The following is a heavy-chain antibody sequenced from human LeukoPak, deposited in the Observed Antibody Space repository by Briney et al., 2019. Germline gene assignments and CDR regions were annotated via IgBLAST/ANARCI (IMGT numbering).Heavy chain of an antibody. D-gene: IGHD6-6*01. CDR3: ARGRTIAARYSFDY. CDR2: IYSSGST. J-gene: IGHJ4*02. Sequence: PSETLSLTCTVSGGSISSYYWSWIRQPPGKGLEWIGYIYSSGSTNYNPSLKSRVTISVDTSKNQFSLKLSSVTAADTAVYYCARGRTIAARYSFDYWGQGTLVTVSS. CDR1: GGSISSYY. V-gene: IGHV4-59*12.